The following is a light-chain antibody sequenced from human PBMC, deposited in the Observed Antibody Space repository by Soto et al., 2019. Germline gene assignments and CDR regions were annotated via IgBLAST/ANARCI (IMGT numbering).Light chain of an antibody. V-gene: IGKV3-11*01. CDR3: QQYKNWPYT. J-gene: IGKJ2*01. CDR2: GAS. Sequence: EIVLTQSPATLSLSPGERATLSCRASQSVNSYLAWYQQKPGQAPRLLIYGASSRATGIPDRFSGSGSGTDFTLTISSLQPEDSAFYYCQQYKNWPYTFGPGTKVDIK. CDR1: QSVNSY.